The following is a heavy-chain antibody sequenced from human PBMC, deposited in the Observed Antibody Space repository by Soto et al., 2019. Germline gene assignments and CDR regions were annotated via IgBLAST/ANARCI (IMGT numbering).Heavy chain of an antibody. V-gene: IGHV3-33*01. D-gene: IGHD3-22*01. CDR1: GFTFRSYG. CDR3: ARDSYYDSSGYPAGYFQH. CDR2: IWYDGSNK. Sequence: QVQLVESGGGVVQPGRSLRLSCAASGFTFRSYGMQWVRQAPGKGLEWVAVIWYDGSNKYYADSVKGRFTISRDNSKNTLYLQMNSLRAEDTAVYYCARDSYYDSSGYPAGYFQHWGQGTLVTVSS. J-gene: IGHJ1*01.